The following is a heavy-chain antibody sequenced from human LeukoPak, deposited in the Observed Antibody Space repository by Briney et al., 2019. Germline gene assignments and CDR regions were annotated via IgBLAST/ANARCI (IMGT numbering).Heavy chain of an antibody. J-gene: IGHJ4*02. Sequence: SETLSLTCAVYGGSFSDYYWSWIRQPPGKGLEWIGEINHSGSTNYNPSLKSRVTISVDTSKNQFSLKLTSVTAADTAVYYCARVLGSSGWCDYWGQGTLVTVPS. D-gene: IGHD6-19*01. V-gene: IGHV4-34*01. CDR2: INHSGST. CDR3: ARVLGSSGWCDY. CDR1: GGSFSDYY.